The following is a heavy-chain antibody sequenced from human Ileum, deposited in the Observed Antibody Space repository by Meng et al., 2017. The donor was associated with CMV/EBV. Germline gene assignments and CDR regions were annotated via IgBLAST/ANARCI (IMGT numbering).Heavy chain of an antibody. V-gene: IGHV4-34*01. CDR3: ARAYSSPWYTSNWGFDY. J-gene: IGHJ4*02. D-gene: IGHD6-19*01. CDR2: INQSGST. CDR1: GGSFCNVY. Sequence: GTGQLKAWDTLVLTCAVYGGSFCNVYWNWIRRPPGKGLMGFGGINQSGSTNYNQSLESRVTLSVDTSKNQLSSKLSSVTAADTAVYFCARAYSSPWYTSNWGFDYWGQGALVTVSS.